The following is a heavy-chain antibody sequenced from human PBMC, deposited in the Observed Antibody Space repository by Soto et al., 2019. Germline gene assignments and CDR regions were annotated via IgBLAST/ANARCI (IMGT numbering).Heavy chain of an antibody. J-gene: IGHJ6*02. CDR1: GFTFRNYW. CDR2: INQDGSEK. Sequence: GGSLRLSCAASGFTFRNYWMSWVRQAPGKGLEWVANINQDGSEKYYVDSVKGRFTVSRDNAKNSLYLQMNSLRAEDTAVYYCARGHYGMAVWGQGTTVTVSS. V-gene: IGHV3-7*05. CDR3: ARGHYGMAV.